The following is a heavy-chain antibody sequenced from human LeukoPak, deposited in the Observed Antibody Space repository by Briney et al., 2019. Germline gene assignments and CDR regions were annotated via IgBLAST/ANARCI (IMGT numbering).Heavy chain of an antibody. Sequence: GGSLRLSCTASGFTVSSNYMTWVRQAPGQGLAWVSSISSTSSHISYADSVQGRFTISRDNAKNSLYLQMNSLRDEDTAVYYCARSRGLDVWGQGTTVTVSS. CDR1: GFTVSSNY. V-gene: IGHV3-21*01. D-gene: IGHD1-26*01. J-gene: IGHJ6*02. CDR3: ARSRGLDV. CDR2: ISSTSSHI.